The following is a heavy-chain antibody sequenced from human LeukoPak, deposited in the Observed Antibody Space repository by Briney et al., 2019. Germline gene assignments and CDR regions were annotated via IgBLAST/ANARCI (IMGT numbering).Heavy chain of an antibody. CDR3: ARATPDWSPTDY. CDR2: INPNSGGT. CDR1: GYTFSNYY. Sequence: ASVKVSCKASGYTFSNYYMHWVRQAPGQGLEWMGWINPNSGGTNYAQKFQGRVTMTRDTSISTAYMELSRLRSDDTAVYYCARATPDWSPTDYWGQGTLVTVSS. V-gene: IGHV1-2*02. J-gene: IGHJ4*02. D-gene: IGHD1-14*01.